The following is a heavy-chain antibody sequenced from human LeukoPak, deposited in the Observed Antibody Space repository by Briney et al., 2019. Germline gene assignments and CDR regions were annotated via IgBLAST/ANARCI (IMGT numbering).Heavy chain of an antibody. D-gene: IGHD3-10*01. CDR2: IKQDGSEK. CDR1: GFTFSSYW. Sequence: GGSLRLSCAASGFTFSSYWMSWVRQAPGKGLEWVANIKQDGSEKYYVDSVKGRFTISGDNAKNSLYLQMNSLRAEDTAVYYCARDFGSRGSGTLYYFDYWGQGTLVTVSS. J-gene: IGHJ4*02. CDR3: ARDFGSRGSGTLYYFDY. V-gene: IGHV3-7*01.